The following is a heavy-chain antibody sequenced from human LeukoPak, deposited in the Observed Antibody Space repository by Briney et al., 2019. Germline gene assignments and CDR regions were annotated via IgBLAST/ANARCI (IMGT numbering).Heavy chain of an antibody. CDR3: ARDLSMADLGWFDP. J-gene: IGHJ5*02. V-gene: IGHV4-30-2*01. D-gene: IGHD2-8*01. CDR1: GGSISSGGYS. CDR2: IYHSGST. Sequence: SQTLSLTCAVSGGSISSGGYSWSWIRQPPGKGLEWIGYIYHSGSTYYNPSLKSRVTISVDRSKNQFSLKLSSVTAADTAVYYCARDLSMADLGWFDPWGQGTLVTVSS.